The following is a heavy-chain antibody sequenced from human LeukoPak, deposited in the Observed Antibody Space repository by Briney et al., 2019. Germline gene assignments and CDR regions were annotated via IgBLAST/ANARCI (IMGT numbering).Heavy chain of an antibody. CDR1: GGSISSYY. J-gene: IGHJ4*02. CDR3: ARGRYCSSTSCYKGGGYYFDY. V-gene: IGHV4-59*01. D-gene: IGHD2-2*01. Sequence: SETLSLTCTVSGGSISSYYWSWIRQPPGKGLEWIGYIYYSGSTNYNPSLKSRVTISVDTSKNQFSLKLSSVTAADTAVYYCARGRYCSSTSCYKGGGYYFDYWGQGTLVTVSS. CDR2: IYYSGST.